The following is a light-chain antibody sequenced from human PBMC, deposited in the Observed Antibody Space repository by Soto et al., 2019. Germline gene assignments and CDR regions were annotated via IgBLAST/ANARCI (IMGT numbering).Light chain of an antibody. Sequence: DIQMSQSPSTLSGSVGDRVTITCRASQTISSWLAWYQQKPGKAPKLLIYKASTLKSGVPSRFSGSGSGTEFPLTISSLQPDDFATYYCLRHDTYPWTFGQGTKVDI. CDR3: LRHDTYPWT. J-gene: IGKJ1*01. CDR1: QTISSW. CDR2: KAS. V-gene: IGKV1-5*03.